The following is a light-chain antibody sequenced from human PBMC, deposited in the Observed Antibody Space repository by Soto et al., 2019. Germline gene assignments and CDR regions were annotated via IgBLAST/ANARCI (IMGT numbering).Light chain of an antibody. CDR2: AAS. CDR3: HQYNSYSPLT. Sequence: DIQITQSPSSVSASVGDRVTITCRASQGITNRLAWYQQKPGKAPRVLIFAASSLQSGVPSRFSGSGSGTEFALTISSLQPDDFATYYCHQYNSYSPLTFGGGTKLDIK. CDR1: QGITNR. J-gene: IGKJ4*01. V-gene: IGKV1D-16*01.